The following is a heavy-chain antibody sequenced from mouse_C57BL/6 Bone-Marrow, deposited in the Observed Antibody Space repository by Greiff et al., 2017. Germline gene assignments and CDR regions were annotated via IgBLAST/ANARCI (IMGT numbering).Heavy chain of an antibody. CDR2: IYPGSGNT. CDR3: GSSSYGAMDD. J-gene: IGHJ4*01. Sequence: VQLQQSGAELVRPGASVKLSCKASGYTFTDYYINWVKQRPGQGLEWIARIYPGSGNTYYNEKFKGKATLTAEKSSSTAYMQLSSLTSEDAAVYFCGSSSYGAMDDWGQGTSVTVSS. CDR1: GYTFTDYY. D-gene: IGHD1-1*01. V-gene: IGHV1-76*01.